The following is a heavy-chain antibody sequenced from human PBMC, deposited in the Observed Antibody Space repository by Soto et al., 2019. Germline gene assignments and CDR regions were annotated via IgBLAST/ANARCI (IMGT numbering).Heavy chain of an antibody. CDR3: AKELVGNWNIVYYYYSMDV. CDR2: ISYDGSNK. V-gene: IGHV3-30*18. J-gene: IGHJ6*03. CDR1: GLTFRRSV. Sequence: GGSLRLSIAAYGLTFRRSVMHCVPPAPGKGLEWVAVISYDGSNKYYADSVKGRFTISRDNSKNTLYLQMNSLRAEDTAVYYCAKELVGNWNIVYYYYSMDVWGKGT. D-gene: IGHD1-20*01.